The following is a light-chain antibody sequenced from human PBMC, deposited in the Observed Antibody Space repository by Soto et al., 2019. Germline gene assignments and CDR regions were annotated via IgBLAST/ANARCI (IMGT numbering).Light chain of an antibody. CDR3: SSYASSSTLVV. CDR1: NSDVGGYNY. CDR2: EVT. V-gene: IGLV2-14*01. Sequence: QSVLTQPASVSGSPGQSITISCTGTNSDVGGYNYVSWYQQHPGKAPKLMVYEVTKRPSGVSNRFSGSKSGNTASLTISGLQAEDEADYYCSSYASSSTLVVFCGGTTVTVI. J-gene: IGLJ2*01.